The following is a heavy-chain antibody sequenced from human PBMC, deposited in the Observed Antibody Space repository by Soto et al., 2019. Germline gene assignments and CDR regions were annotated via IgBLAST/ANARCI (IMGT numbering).Heavy chain of an antibody. J-gene: IGHJ6*04. CDR2: MNPNSGNT. CDR3: ARERRRYYDFWSGYYTGIGGGMDV. CDR1: GYTFTSYD. Sequence: ASVKVSCKASGYTFTSYDINWVRQATGQGLEWMGWMNPNSGNTGYAQKFQGRVTMTRNTSISTAYMELSSLRSEDTAVYYCARERRRYYDFWSGYYTGIGGGMDVWGKGTTVTAPQ. V-gene: IGHV1-8*01. D-gene: IGHD3-3*01.